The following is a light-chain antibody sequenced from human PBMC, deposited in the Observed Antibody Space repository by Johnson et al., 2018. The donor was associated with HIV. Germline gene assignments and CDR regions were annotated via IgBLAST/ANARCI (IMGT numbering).Light chain of an antibody. J-gene: IGLJ1*01. CDR2: DNH. Sequence: QSVLTQPPSVSAAPGQKVTIPCSGSSSNIGNNYASWYQQVLGTAPKLLIYDNHKRPSGIPDLFSGSKSGTSATLGITGLQTGDEADYYCGTWDNSLSAGVFGTGTKVTVL. V-gene: IGLV1-51*01. CDR3: GTWDNSLSAGV. CDR1: SSNIGNNY.